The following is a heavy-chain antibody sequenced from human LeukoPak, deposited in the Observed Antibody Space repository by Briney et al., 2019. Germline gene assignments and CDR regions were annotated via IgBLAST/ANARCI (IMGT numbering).Heavy chain of an antibody. CDR1: GYSFTSYW. CDR2: IYPGDSDT. CDR3: TRGSVAGVPNYYYYYMDV. D-gene: IGHD6-19*01. J-gene: IGHJ6*03. V-gene: IGHV5-51*01. Sequence: GEPLKISCKGSGYSFTSYWIGWVRQLPGKGLEWMGIIYPGDSDTRYSPSFQGQVTISRDDSKSTAYLQMNSLKTEDTAVYYCTRGSVAGVPNYYYYYMDVWGKGTTVTVSS.